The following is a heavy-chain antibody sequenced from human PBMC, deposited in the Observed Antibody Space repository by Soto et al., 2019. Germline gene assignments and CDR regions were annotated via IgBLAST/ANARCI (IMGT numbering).Heavy chain of an antibody. V-gene: IGHV1-8*01. D-gene: IGHD6-19*01. CDR2: MNPNSGNT. CDR3: ARGNPGYSSGWYMYYFDY. Sequence: ASVKVSCKASGYTFTSYDINWVRQATGQGLEWMGWMNPNSGNTGYAQKFQGRVTMTRNTSISTAYMELSSLRSEDTAVYYCARGNPGYSSGWYMYYFDYWGQGTLVTVSS. CDR1: GYTFTSYD. J-gene: IGHJ4*02.